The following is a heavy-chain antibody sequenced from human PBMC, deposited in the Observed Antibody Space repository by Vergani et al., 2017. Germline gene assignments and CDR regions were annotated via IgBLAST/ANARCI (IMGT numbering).Heavy chain of an antibody. D-gene: IGHD3-22*01. CDR3: ARDLLKGSSGYYDYYYGMDV. J-gene: IGHJ6*02. CDR2: ISYDGSNK. CDR1: GFTFSSYA. V-gene: IGHV3-30*01. Sequence: VQLVESGGGLVQPGGSLRLSCAASGFTFSSYAMHWVRQAPGKGLEWVAVISYDGSNKYYADSVKGRFTISRDNSKNTLCLQMNSLRAEDTAVYYCARDLLKGSSGYYDYYYGMDVWGQGTTVTVSS.